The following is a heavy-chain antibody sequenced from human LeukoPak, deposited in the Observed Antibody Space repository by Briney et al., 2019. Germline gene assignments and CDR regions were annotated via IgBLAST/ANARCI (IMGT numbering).Heavy chain of an antibody. J-gene: IGHJ4*02. CDR2: INSDGSST. D-gene: IGHD3-22*01. CDR1: GFTFSSYW. Sequence: GGSLRLSCAASGFTFSSYWMHWVRQAPGKGLVWVSRINSDGSSTSYADSMKGRFTISRDNAKNTLYLQMNSLRAEDTAVYYCASEHYYDSSGYYYRFFGYWGQGTLVTVSS. V-gene: IGHV3-74*01. CDR3: ASEHYYDSSGYYYRFFGY.